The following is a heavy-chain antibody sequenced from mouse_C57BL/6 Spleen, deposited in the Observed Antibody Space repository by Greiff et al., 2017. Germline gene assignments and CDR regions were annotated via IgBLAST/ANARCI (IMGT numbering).Heavy chain of an antibody. V-gene: IGHV2-2*01. Sequence: QVQLKESGPGLVQPSQSLSITCTVSGFSLTSYGVHWVRQSPGKGLEWLGVIWSGGSTDYNAAFISRLSISKDNSKCQVFFKMNSLQADDTAIYYCARNGDYDVPSDYWGQGTTLTVSS. J-gene: IGHJ2*01. CDR2: IWSGGST. CDR1: GFSLTSYG. D-gene: IGHD2-4*01. CDR3: ARNGDYDVPSDY.